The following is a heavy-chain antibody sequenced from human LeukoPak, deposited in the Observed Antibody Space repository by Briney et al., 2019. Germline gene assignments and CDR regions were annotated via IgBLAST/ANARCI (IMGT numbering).Heavy chain of an antibody. V-gene: IGHV4-39*01. CDR3: ARRITIFGVVTIDY. J-gene: IGHJ4*02. D-gene: IGHD3-3*01. Sequence: SETLSLTCTVSGGSISSSSYYWGWIRQPPGKGLEWIVSIYYSGSTYYNPSLKSRVTISVDTSKNQFSLKLSSVTAADTAVYYCARRITIFGVVTIDYWGQGTLVTVSS. CDR2: IYYSGST. CDR1: GGSISSSSYY.